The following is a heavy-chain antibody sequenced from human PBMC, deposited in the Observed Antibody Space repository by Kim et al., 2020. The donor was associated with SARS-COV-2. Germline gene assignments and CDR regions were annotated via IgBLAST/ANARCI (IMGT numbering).Heavy chain of an antibody. Sequence: SETLSLTCTVSGGSISSSSYYWGWIRQPPGKGLEWIGSIYYSGSTYYNPSLKSRVTISVDTSKNQFSLKLSSVTAADTAVYYCARIFSKQQLVPLIDYWGQGTLVTVSS. CDR2: IYYSGST. V-gene: IGHV4-39*01. CDR1: GGSISSSSYY. CDR3: ARIFSKQQLVPLIDY. J-gene: IGHJ4*02. D-gene: IGHD6-13*01.